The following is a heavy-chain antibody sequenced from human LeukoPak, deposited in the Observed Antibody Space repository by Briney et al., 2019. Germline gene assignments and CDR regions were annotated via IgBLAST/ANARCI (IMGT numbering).Heavy chain of an antibody. J-gene: IGHJ5*02. CDR2: INPNSGGT. CDR1: GYTFTGYY. V-gene: IGHV1-2*06. CDR3: ARLRAAAGNWFDP. D-gene: IGHD6-13*01. Sequence: ASVKVSCKASGYTFTGYYMHWVRQAPGQGLEWMGRINPNSGGTNYAQKFQGRVTMTRDTSISTAYMELSRLRSDDTAVYYCARLRAAAGNWFDPWGQGTLVTVSS.